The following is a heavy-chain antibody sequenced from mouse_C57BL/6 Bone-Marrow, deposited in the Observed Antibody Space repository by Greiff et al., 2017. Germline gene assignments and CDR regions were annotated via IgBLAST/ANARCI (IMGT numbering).Heavy chain of an antibody. CDR1: GFTFSDYG. J-gene: IGHJ2*01. D-gene: IGHD2-12*01. Sequence: EVQLVESGGGLVQPGGSLKLSCAASGFTFSDYGMAWVRQAPRKGPEWVAFISNMAYRTYYADTVTGRFIITGENATNTVYLEMSSLTSEDTAMYYCARQGERYLYFDYWGQGTTLTVSS. V-gene: IGHV5-15*01. CDR2: ISNMAYRT. CDR3: ARQGERYLYFDY.